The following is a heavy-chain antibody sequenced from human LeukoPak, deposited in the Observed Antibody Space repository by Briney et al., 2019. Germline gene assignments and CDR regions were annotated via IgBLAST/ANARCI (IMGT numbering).Heavy chain of an antibody. V-gene: IGHV4-34*01. CDR2: IYESGTT. CDR3: ARGAWATRLGS. D-gene: IGHD2-15*01. J-gene: IGHJ4*02. CDR1: GESLNSYY. Sequence: PSETLSLTCAVYGESLNSYYWSWVRQPPGEGREWIGEIYESGTTEYNPSLKSRVTISMVPSKQQFSLSLSSVTAADPAVYYCARGAWATRLGSWGLGTPVIVSS.